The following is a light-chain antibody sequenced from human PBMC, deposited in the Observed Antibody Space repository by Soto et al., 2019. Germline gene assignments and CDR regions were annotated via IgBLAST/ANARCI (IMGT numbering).Light chain of an antibody. CDR1: SSSIGSNT. Sequence: QSVLTQPPSASGTPGQRVTISGSGSSSSIGSNTVNWYQQLPGTAPKLLIYGHNQRPSGVPDRFSGSKSGTSASLAISGLQSEDEADYYCVAWDDSLNGRVFGGGTKLTVL. CDR3: VAWDDSLNGRV. J-gene: IGLJ2*01. CDR2: GHN. V-gene: IGLV1-44*01.